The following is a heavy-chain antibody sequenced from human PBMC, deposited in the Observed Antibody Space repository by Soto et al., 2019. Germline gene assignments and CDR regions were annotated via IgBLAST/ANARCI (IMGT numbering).Heavy chain of an antibody. Sequence: PWGSLRLSCAASGFTFSSYSMNWVRQAPGKGLEWVSSISSSSSYIYYADSVKGRFTISRDNAKNSLYLQMNSLRAEDTAVYYCARSDYGGNHNRRFDYWGQGTLVTVSS. CDR3: ARSDYGGNHNRRFDY. V-gene: IGHV3-21*01. J-gene: IGHJ4*02. CDR1: GFTFSSYS. CDR2: ISSSSSYI. D-gene: IGHD4-17*01.